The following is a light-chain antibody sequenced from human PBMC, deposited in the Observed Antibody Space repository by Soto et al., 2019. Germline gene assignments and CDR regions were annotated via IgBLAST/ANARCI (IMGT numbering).Light chain of an antibody. CDR3: QQYNSYWT. CDR2: KAS. CDR1: QSISSW. J-gene: IGKJ1*01. Sequence: DIQMTQSPSTLSASVGDRVTITCRASQSISSWLAWYQQKPGKAPKLLIYKASSLESGVPSRFSGSGSGTEFTLTIISLRPDDFATYYCQQYNSYWTFGQGTKVDIK. V-gene: IGKV1-5*03.